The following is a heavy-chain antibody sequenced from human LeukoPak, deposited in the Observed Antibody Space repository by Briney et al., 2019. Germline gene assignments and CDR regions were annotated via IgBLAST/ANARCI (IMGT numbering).Heavy chain of an antibody. J-gene: IGHJ5*02. V-gene: IGHV3-30*18. CDR1: GFTFSSYG. D-gene: IGHD3-10*01. CDR2: ISYDGSNK. Sequence: PGRSLRLSCAASGFTFSSYGMHWVRQAPGKGLEWVAVISYDGSNKYYADSVKGRFTISRDNSKNTLYLQMNSLRAEDTAVYYCAKDRLLWFGELFTWFGPWGQGTLVTVSS. CDR3: AKDRLLWFGELFTWFGP.